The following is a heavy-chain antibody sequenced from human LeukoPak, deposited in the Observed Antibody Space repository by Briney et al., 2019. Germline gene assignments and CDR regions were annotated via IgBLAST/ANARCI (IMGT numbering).Heavy chain of an antibody. D-gene: IGHD1-26*01. J-gene: IGHJ4*02. CDR2: INHSGST. V-gene: IGHV4-34*01. CDR1: GGSFSGYY. CDR3: ARVPWLWVGGSYYY. Sequence: SETLSLTCAVYGGSFSGYYWSWIRQPPGKGLEWIGEINHSGSTNYNPSLKSRVTISVDTSKNQFSLKLSSVTAADTAVYYCARVPWLWVGGSYYYWGQGTLVTVSS.